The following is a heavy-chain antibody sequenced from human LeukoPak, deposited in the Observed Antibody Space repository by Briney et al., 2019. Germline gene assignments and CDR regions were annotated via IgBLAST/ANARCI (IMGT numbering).Heavy chain of an antibody. D-gene: IGHD4/OR15-4a*01. CDR2: VYNSGST. CDR3: AGVANYRSGERLDY. CDR1: GGSISSYY. V-gene: IGHV4-4*07. J-gene: IGHJ4*02. Sequence: PSETLSLTCTVSGGSISSYYWSWIRQPAGKGLEWIGRVYNSGSTNYNPSLKSRVTMSVGTSKNQFYLNLRSVTAADTAVYYCAGVANYRSGERLDYWGQGTLVTVSS.